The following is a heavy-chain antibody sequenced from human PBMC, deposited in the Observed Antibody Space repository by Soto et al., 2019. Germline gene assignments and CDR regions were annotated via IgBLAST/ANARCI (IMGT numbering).Heavy chain of an antibody. J-gene: IGHJ4*02. CDR2: ISWNSGSI. Sequence: DVQLVESGGGLVQPGRSLRLSCAASGFTFDDYAMHWVRQAPGKGLEWVSGISWNSGSIGYADSVKGRFTISRDNAKNSLYLQMNSLRAEDTALYYCAKDQSLNYYGSGVNYWGQGTLVTVSS. V-gene: IGHV3-9*01. D-gene: IGHD3-10*01. CDR1: GFTFDDYA. CDR3: AKDQSLNYYGSGVNY.